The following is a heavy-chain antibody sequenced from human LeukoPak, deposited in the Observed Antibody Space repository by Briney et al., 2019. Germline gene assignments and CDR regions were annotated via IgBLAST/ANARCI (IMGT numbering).Heavy chain of an antibody. Sequence: PSQTLSLTCTVSGGSISTGGYYWSWIRQPPGQGLEWIGSINHSGSTYYNPSLKRLVTMSLDKSKNQFSLKLSSVTAADTAVYYCARDRGGYGSYYYMDVWGKGTTVTVSS. CDR3: ARDRGGYGSYYYMDV. CDR1: GGSISTGGYY. D-gene: IGHD4-17*01. J-gene: IGHJ6*03. CDR2: INHSGST. V-gene: IGHV4-30-2*01.